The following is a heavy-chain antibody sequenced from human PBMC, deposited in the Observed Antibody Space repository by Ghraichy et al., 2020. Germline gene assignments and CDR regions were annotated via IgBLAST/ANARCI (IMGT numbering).Heavy chain of an antibody. V-gene: IGHV3-74*01. D-gene: IGHD1-26*01. Sequence: SCAASGFTFTDYWMHWVRQAPGKGLVWVSRIYIDESSATYADSVKGRFTISRDYAKNTLFLQMNSLRVDDTAIYYCASSAVTSYYGTALDYWGQGNLVTVSS. J-gene: IGHJ4*02. CDR3: ASSAVTSYYGTALDY. CDR1: GFTFTDYW. CDR2: IYIDESSA.